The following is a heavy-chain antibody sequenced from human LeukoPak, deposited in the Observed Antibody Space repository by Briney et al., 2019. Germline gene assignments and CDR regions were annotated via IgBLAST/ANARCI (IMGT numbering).Heavy chain of an antibody. CDR3: ARAPSGFTYGPGDH. CDR1: GYTFTSYA. V-gene: IGHV1-3*01. CDR2: INAGNGNT. D-gene: IGHD5-18*01. Sequence: VASVKVSCKASGYTFTSYAMHWVRQAPGQRLEWMGWINAGNGNTKYSQKFQGRVTITRDTSASTAYMELRSLRSDDTAVYYCARAPSGFTYGPGDHWGQGTLVTVSS. J-gene: IGHJ4*02.